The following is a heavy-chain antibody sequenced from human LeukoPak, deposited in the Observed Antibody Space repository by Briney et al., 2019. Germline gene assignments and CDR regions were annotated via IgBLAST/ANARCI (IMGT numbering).Heavy chain of an antibody. CDR3: AREKCSGGTCYSTVDY. CDR1: GFTFSSCA. D-gene: IGHD2-15*01. V-gene: IGHV3-30-3*01. Sequence: GGSLRLSCAASGFTFSSCAMYWVRQAPGKGLEWVALISDDGSKKYYVDSAGRFTISRDNSKNTVYLQMNSLRVEDTAMYYCAREKCSGGTCYSTVDYWGQGTLVTVSS. CDR2: ISDDGSKK. J-gene: IGHJ4*02.